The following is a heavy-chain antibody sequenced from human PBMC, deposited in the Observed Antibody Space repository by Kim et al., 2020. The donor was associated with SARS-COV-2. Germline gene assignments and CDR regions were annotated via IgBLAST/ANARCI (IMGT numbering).Heavy chain of an antibody. CDR3: ARGQVAQTTRGTYYYGMDV. Sequence: GGSLRLSCAASGFTFSSYAMHWVRQAPGKGLEYVSAISSNGGSTYYADSVKGRFTISRDNSKNTLYLQMGSLRAEDMAVYYCARGQVAQTTRGTYYYGMDVWGQGTTVTVSS. D-gene: IGHD4-17*01. V-gene: IGHV3-64*02. CDR1: GFTFSSYA. J-gene: IGHJ6*02. CDR2: ISSNGGST.